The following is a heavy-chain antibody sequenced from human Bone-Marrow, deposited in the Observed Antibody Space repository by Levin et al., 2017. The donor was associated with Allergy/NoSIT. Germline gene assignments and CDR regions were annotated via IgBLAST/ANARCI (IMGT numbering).Heavy chain of an antibody. J-gene: IGHJ4*02. Sequence: PGGSLRLSCAASGFTFSNFEMNWVRQAPGKGLEWISYISGSGSLSYYAESVKGRFTISRDNAKNSVSLQMSGLRGDDTAIYYCASISSDYMSGSYRSGFDYWGQGTLVTVSS. CDR2: ISGSGSLS. CDR3: ASISSDYMSGSYRSGFDY. V-gene: IGHV3-48*03. CDR1: GFTFSNFE. D-gene: IGHD3-16*02.